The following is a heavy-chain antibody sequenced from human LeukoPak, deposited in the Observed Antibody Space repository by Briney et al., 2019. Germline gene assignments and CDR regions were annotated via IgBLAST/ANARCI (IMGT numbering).Heavy chain of an antibody. CDR2: IWYDGSNK. Sequence: GGSLRLSCAASGFTFSSYWMSWVRQAPGKGLEWVAVIWYDGSNKYYADSVKGRFTISRNNSKNTLYLQMNSLRAEDTAVYYCASQDIVVVPAAMDYWGQGTLVTVSS. CDR1: GFTFSSYW. J-gene: IGHJ4*02. CDR3: ASQDIVVVPAAMDY. D-gene: IGHD2-2*01. V-gene: IGHV3-33*08.